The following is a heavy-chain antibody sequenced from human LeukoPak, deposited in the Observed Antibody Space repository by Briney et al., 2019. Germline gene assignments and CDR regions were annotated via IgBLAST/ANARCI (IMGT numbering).Heavy chain of an antibody. D-gene: IGHD1-7*01. J-gene: IGHJ4*02. V-gene: IGHV4-34*01. CDR3: ARGQNWNYFYFDY. CDR2: INHSGST. CDR1: GGSFSGYY. Sequence: SETLSLTCAVYGGSFSGYYWSWIRQPPGKGLEWIGEINHSGSTNYNPSLKSRVTISVDTSKNQSSLKLSSVTAADTAVYYCARGQNWNYFYFDYWGQGTLVTVSS.